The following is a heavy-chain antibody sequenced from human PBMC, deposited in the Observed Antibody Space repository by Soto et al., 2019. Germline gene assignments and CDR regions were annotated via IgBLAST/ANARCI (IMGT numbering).Heavy chain of an antibody. CDR3: ARDSPPPRE. Sequence: QVQLVQSGAEVKKPGASVKVSCKASGYPFTSYHITWVRQAPGQGLEWMGWISAYNGNTNYAQKLQGRVTMTTDTATSTAYMDMRSLRSDDSAVDYCARDSPPPREWGQGTLVTVAS. CDR1: GYPFTSYH. V-gene: IGHV1-18*01. J-gene: IGHJ4*02. CDR2: ISAYNGNT.